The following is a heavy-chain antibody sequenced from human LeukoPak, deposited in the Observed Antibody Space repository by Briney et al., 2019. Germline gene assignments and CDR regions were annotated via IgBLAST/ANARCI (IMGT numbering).Heavy chain of an antibody. J-gene: IGHJ4*02. CDR1: GGSISSGDYY. CDR2: IYYSGST. D-gene: IGHD5-24*01. V-gene: IGHV4-31*03. CDR3: ASGSGYNYNY. Sequence: SETLSLTCTVSGGSISSGDYYCSWIRQHPGKGLEWIGYIYYSGSTYYNPSLKSRVSISVDTSKNQFSLKLSSVTAADTAVYYCASGSGYNYNYWGQGTLVTVSS.